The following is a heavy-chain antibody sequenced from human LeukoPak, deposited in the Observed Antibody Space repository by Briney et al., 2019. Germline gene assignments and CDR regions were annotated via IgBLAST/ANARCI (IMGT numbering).Heavy chain of an antibody. J-gene: IGHJ5*01. CDR1: GGTFSSSA. D-gene: IGHD3-9*01. CDR2: IIPIFGTT. V-gene: IGHV1-69*05. CDR3: ARLKVLRYFDLFDS. Sequence: SVKVSCKASGGTFSSSAISWVRQAPGQGLEWMGGIIPIFGTTNYAQKFQGRVTITTDESTGTAYMELSSLRSEDTAVYYCARLKVLRYFDLFDSWGQGTLVTVSS.